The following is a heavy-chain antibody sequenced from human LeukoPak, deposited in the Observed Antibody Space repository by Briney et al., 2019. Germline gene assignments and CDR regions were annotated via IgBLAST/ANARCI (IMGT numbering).Heavy chain of an antibody. CDR1: GGSFSGYY. D-gene: IGHD6-6*01. V-gene: IGHV4-34*01. CDR3: ARTLGKQLVPRSHYMDV. CDR2: INHSGST. Sequence: SETLSLTCAVYGGSFSGYYWSWIRQPPGKGLEWIGEINHSGSTNYNPSLKSRVTISVDTSKNQFSLKLSSVTAADTAVYYCARTLGKQLVPRSHYMDVWGKGTTVTVSS. J-gene: IGHJ6*03.